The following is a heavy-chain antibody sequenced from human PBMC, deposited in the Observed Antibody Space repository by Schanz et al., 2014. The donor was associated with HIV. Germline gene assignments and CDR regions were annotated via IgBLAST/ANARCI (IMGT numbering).Heavy chain of an antibody. J-gene: IGHJ5*02. D-gene: IGHD3-10*01. CDR2: INPNSGAT. CDR3: ARGASVAARGWFDP. Sequence: QVQLVQSGAEVKAPGASVQVSCKTSGYTFTGHYMHWIRQAPGQGLEWMGWINPNSGATQYAQKFQDRVTMTREKSISTVYMGLTSLTPDDTAVYFCARGASVAARGWFDPWGQGTLIIVSS. V-gene: IGHV1-2*02. CDR1: GYTFTGHY.